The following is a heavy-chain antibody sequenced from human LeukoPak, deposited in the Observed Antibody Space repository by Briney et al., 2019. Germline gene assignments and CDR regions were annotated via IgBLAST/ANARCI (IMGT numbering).Heavy chain of an antibody. CDR1: GGSFSGYF. J-gene: IGHJ4*02. D-gene: IGHD3-10*01. CDR3: ATSKWFGIETEY. V-gene: IGHV4-34*01. Sequence: SSETLSLTCAVYGGSFSGYFWTWFRQPPGKGLEWIGEINPSGTTKYHPSLKSRATISGDTSKNQISLELSAVTAADTAVYYCATSKWFGIETEYWGQGTLVTVSS. CDR2: INPSGTT.